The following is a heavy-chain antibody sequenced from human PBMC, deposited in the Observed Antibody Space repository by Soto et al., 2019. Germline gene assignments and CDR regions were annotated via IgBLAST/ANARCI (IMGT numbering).Heavy chain of an antibody. CDR3: AKDYQAQDGVIRFAY. D-gene: IGHD3-16*02. V-gene: IGHV3-23*01. CDR2: ISGSGGST. J-gene: IGHJ4*02. CDR1: GVTFSSYA. Sequence: EVQLLESGGGLVQPGGSLRLSCAASGVTFSSYAMSWVRQDPGKGLDWVSAISGSGGSTYYADSVKGRFTISRDNSKNLLYRQMYSLRAENAAVYYCAKDYQAQDGVIRFAYWGQGTLVAVSS.